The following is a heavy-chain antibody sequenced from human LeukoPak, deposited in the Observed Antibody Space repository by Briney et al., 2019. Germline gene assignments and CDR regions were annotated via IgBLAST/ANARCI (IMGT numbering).Heavy chain of an antibody. Sequence: GGSLRLSCAASGFTFSSYEMNWVRQAPGKGLEWVSYISSSGSTIYYADSVKGRFTISRDNAKNSLYLQMNSPRAEDTAVYYCARDDGYNYLDYWGQGTLVTVSS. CDR1: GFTFSSYE. J-gene: IGHJ4*02. CDR3: ARDDGYNYLDY. V-gene: IGHV3-48*03. CDR2: ISSSGSTI. D-gene: IGHD5-24*01.